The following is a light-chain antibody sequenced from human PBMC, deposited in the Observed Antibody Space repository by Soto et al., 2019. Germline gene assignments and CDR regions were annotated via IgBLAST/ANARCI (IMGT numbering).Light chain of an antibody. CDR3: QQRSNWPPIT. J-gene: IGKJ3*01. CDR2: DAS. Sequence: EIVLTHSPATLSLSPGERTTLSCRASQSVSSYLAWYQQKPGQAPRLLIYDASNRATGIPARFSGSGSGTDFPLTISSLEPEDFAVYYCQQRSNWPPITFGPGTKVDIK. CDR1: QSVSSY. V-gene: IGKV3-11*01.